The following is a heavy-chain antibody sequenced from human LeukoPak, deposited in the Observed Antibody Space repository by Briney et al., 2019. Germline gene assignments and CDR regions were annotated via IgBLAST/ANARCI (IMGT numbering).Heavy chain of an antibody. J-gene: IGHJ4*02. D-gene: IGHD4-17*01. CDR2: INSDGSST. CDR3: ARVSPEGDYDY. CDR1: GFTFSSYW. Sequence: GGSLRLSCAASGFTFSSYWVHWVRQAPGKGLVWVSRINSDGSSTSYADPVKGRFTISRDNAKNTLYLQMNSLRAEDTAVYYCARVSPEGDYDYWGQGTLVTVSS. V-gene: IGHV3-74*01.